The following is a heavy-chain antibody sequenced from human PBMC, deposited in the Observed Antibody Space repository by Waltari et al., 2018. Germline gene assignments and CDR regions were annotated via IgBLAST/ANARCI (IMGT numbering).Heavy chain of an antibody. CDR2: IWYDGSNK. V-gene: IGHV3-33*01. Sequence: QVQLVESGGGVVQPGRSLRLSCAASGFTFSSYGMHWVRQAPGKGLEWVAVIWYDGSNKYYADSVKGRFTISRDNSKNTLYLQMNSLRAEDTAVYYCARDPIPLHRYGMDVWGQGTTVTVSS. CDR1: GFTFSSYG. D-gene: IGHD2-15*01. CDR3: ARDPIPLHRYGMDV. J-gene: IGHJ6*02.